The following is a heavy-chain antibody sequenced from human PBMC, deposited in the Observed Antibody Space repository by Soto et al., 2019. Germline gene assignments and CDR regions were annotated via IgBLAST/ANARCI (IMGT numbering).Heavy chain of an antibody. CDR3: ARDFSGKNDAFDI. V-gene: IGHV3-66*01. CDR2: VYSGGST. Sequence: EVQLVESGGGLVRPGGSLRLSCAASGFTVTTNYMSWVRQHPGKGLEWVSVVYSGGSTYYADSVKGRFTVYRDNSKNTLYLQMNSLRAEDTDVYYCARDFSGKNDAFDIWGQGTVVTVSS. CDR1: GFTVTTNY. J-gene: IGHJ3*02. D-gene: IGHD3-10*01.